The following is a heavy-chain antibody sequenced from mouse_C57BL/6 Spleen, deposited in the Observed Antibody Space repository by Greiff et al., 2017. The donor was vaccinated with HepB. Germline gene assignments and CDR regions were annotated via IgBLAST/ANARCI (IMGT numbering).Heavy chain of an antibody. Sequence: EVQLQQSGPELVKPGASVKIPCKASGYTFTDYNMDWVKQSHGKSLEWIGDINPNNGGTIYNQKFKGKATLTVDKSSSTAYMELRSLTSEESAVYYCARDYGSSYGYFDVWGTGTTVTVSS. D-gene: IGHD1-1*01. CDR3: ARDYGSSYGYFDV. CDR1: GYTFTDYN. V-gene: IGHV1-18*01. J-gene: IGHJ1*03. CDR2: INPNNGGT.